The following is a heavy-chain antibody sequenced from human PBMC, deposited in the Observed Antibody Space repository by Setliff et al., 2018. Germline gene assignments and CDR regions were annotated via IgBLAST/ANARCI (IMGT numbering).Heavy chain of an antibody. D-gene: IGHD5-12*01. J-gene: IGHJ4*02. CDR2: IYHSGST. V-gene: IGHV4-38-2*02. Sequence: SETLSLTCTVSGYSISSGYYWGWIREPPGKGLEWIGSIYHSGSTFYNPSLKSRVTISVDTSKNEFSLKLSSVTAADTAVYYCARDGLRYYFDYWGQGTLVTVS. CDR3: ARDGLRYYFDY. CDR1: GYSISSGYY.